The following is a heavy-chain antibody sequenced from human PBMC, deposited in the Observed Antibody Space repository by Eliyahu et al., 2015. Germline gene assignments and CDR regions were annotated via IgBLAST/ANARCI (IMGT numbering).Heavy chain of an antibody. V-gene: IGHV1-69*06. J-gene: IGHJ6*02. Sequence: WVRQAPGHGLEWMGCFXPTSKTTKKAEXFQGRLAITADTSTNTFYLDLTSLTFEDTAIYYCARYAGDLNGWSVAGYGLDVWGQGTTVTISS. CDR3: ARYAGDLNGWSVAGYGLDV. D-gene: IGHD2-8*01. CDR2: FXPTSKTT.